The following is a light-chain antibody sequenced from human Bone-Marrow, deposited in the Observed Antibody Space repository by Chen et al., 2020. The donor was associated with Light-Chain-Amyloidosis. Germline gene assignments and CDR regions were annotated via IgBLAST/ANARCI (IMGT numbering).Light chain of an antibody. CDR2: RDT. Sequence: SYELTQPPSVSVSPGQTARITCSGDDLPTKYAYWYQQKPGQAPVLVIHRDTERPSGISERFSGCSTGTAATLTISGVQAEDEADYHWQSADSSGTYEVIFGGGIKLTVL. J-gene: IGLJ2*01. CDR3: QSADSSGTYEVI. CDR1: DLPTKY. V-gene: IGLV3-25*03.